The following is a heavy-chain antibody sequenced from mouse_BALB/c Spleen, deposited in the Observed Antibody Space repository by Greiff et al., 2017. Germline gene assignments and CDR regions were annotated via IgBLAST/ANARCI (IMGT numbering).Heavy chain of an antibody. CDR1: GFTFSSFG. Sequence: EVMLVESGGGLVQPGGSRKLSCAASGFTFSSFGMHWVRQAPEKGLEWVAYISSGSSTIYYADTVKGRFTISRDNPKNTLFLQMTSLRSEDTAMYYCARIYYDYDDAMDYWGQGTSVTVSS. CDR3: ARIYYDYDDAMDY. V-gene: IGHV5-17*02. J-gene: IGHJ4*01. D-gene: IGHD2-4*01. CDR2: ISSGSSTI.